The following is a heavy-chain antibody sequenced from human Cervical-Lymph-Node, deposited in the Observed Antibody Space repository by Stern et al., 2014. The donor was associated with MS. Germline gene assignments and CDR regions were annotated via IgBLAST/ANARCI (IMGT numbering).Heavy chain of an antibody. Sequence: VQLVQSGPGLVKPSETLSLTCTVSGGSISSYYWNWIRQPPGKGLEWIGYINYSGNTNYNPSFKSRVSVSVDPSENQFSLRLSSVAAADPAIYYCARVQTYYDVLTGEGDWYFDLWGRGTLVTVSS. D-gene: IGHD3-9*01. V-gene: IGHV4-59*01. CDR3: ARVQTYYDVLTGEGDWYFDL. J-gene: IGHJ2*01. CDR2: INYSGNT. CDR1: GGSISSYY.